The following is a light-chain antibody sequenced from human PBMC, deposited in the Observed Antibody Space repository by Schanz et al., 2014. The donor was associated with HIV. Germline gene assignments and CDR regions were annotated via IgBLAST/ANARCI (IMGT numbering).Light chain of an antibody. J-gene: IGLJ3*02. Sequence: QSVLTQPPSASGTPGQSVTISCSGSSSNPGSNAVHWYQQLPGTAPRLLIQANNQRPSGVPDRFSGSQSGTSASLAISGLQPEDEADYYCSSFAGSNIPWVFGGGTKLTVL. CDR1: SSNPGSNA. CDR3: SSFAGSNIPWV. V-gene: IGLV1-44*01. CDR2: ANN.